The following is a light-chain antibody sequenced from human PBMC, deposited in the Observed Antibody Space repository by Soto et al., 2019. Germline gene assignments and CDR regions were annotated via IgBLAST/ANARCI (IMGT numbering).Light chain of an antibody. CDR2: GNS. J-gene: IGLJ1*01. V-gene: IGLV1-40*01. CDR1: SSNIGAGYD. CDR3: QSYDSSLSVHYV. Sequence: QSVLTQPPSVSGAPGQRVTISCTGSSSNIGAGYDVHWYQQLPGTAPKLLIYGNSNRPSGVPDRFSGSKSGTSASLAITGLQAEDEADYYCQSYDSSLSVHYVFGTGPKVTVL.